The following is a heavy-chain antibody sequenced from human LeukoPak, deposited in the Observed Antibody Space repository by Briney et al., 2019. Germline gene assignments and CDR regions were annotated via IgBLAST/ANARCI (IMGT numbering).Heavy chain of an antibody. D-gene: IGHD3-22*01. CDR2: INHSGST. V-gene: IGHV4-34*01. CDR1: GGSFSGYY. J-gene: IGHJ4*02. Sequence: PSETLSLTCAAYGGSFSGYYWSWIRQPPGKGLEWIGEINHSGSTNYNPSLKSRVTISVDTSKNQFSLKLSSVTAADTAVYYCVGRVITFDYWGQGTLVTVSS. CDR3: VGRVITFDY.